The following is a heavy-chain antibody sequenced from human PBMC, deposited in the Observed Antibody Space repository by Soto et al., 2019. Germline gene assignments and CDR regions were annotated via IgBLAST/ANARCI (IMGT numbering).Heavy chain of an antibody. Sequence: AGVHDSFLTCGCTFVNFDFSWVRPPRGQGIEWMGWVSNRTGVKNYAENCRDSVTISTDTSTNTVYMELRSLKSDDTAVYFCTRERLNTGWYAFDYWGQGTKVTVSS. CDR1: GCTFVNFD. CDR2: VSNRTGVK. J-gene: IGHJ4*02. V-gene: IGHV1-18*04. D-gene: IGHD6-19*01. CDR3: TRERLNTGWYAFDY.